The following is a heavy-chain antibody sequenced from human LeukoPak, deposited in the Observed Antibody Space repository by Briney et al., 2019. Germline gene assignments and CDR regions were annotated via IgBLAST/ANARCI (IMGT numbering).Heavy chain of an antibody. J-gene: IGHJ4*02. D-gene: IGHD3-3*01. CDR2: IKQDGSEK. CDR3: ARINDARDFWSGYYSYYFDY. V-gene: IGHV3-7*01. CDR1: GFTFSDYR. Sequence: GGSLRLSCAASGFTFSDYRMTWVRRAPGKGLGWVANIKQDGSEKYYVDSVKGRFTISRDNAKNSLYLQVSSLRAEDTAVYYCARINDARDFWSGYYSYYFDYWGQGTLVTVSS.